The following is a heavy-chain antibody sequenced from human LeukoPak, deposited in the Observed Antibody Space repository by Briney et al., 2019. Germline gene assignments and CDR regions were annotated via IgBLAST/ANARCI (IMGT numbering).Heavy chain of an antibody. CDR3: ARATLSSXWSVDAFDI. CDR1: GGSISSYY. CDR2: IYYSWST. V-gene: IGHV4-59*01. Sequence: PSETLSLTCTVSGGSISSYYWSWIRQPTGKGLEWIGYIYYSWSTNYNPSLKSRVTISVDTSKNQFSLKLSSVTAADTAVYYCARATLSSXWSVDAFDIWGQGTMVTVS. J-gene: IGHJ3*02. D-gene: IGHD6-19*01.